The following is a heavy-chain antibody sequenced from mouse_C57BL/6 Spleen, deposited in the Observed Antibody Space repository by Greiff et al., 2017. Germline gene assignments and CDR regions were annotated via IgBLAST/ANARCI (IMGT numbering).Heavy chain of an antibody. Sequence: QVQLQQSGAELARPGASVKLSCKASGYTFTSYGISWVKQRTGQGLEWIGEIYPRSGNTYYNEKFKGKATLTAAKSSSTAYMELRSLTSEDSAVYFCARVFITTVVATEDYAMDYWGQGTSVTVSS. V-gene: IGHV1-81*01. CDR1: GYTFTSYG. J-gene: IGHJ4*01. D-gene: IGHD1-1*01. CDR3: ARVFITTVVATEDYAMDY. CDR2: IYPRSGNT.